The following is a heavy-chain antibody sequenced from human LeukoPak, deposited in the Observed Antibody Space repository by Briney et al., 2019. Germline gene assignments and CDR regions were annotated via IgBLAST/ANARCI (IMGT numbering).Heavy chain of an antibody. Sequence: ASVKVSCKTSGYTFTDYSMHWVRQAPGQGLEWMGWINPNSGGTNYAQKFQGRVTMTRDTSISTAYMELSSLRSDDTAVYYCARGLGRTAMVTRGGVRFDYWGQGTLVTVSS. CDR1: GYTFTDYS. V-gene: IGHV1-2*02. CDR3: ARGLGRTAMVTRGGVRFDY. D-gene: IGHD5-18*01. J-gene: IGHJ4*02. CDR2: INPNSGGT.